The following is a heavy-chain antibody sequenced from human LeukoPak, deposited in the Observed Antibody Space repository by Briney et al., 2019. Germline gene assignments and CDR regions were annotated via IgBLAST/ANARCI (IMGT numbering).Heavy chain of an antibody. D-gene: IGHD3-9*01. V-gene: IGHV3-23*01. CDR3: AREVHMKYDILTGYSPFGFDY. Sequence: QSGGSLRLSCAAFGFTFSNYAISWVRQAPGKGLEWVSAISGSGGNTYYADSVRGRFTISRDNAKNSLYLQMNSLRAEDTAVYYCAREVHMKYDILTGYSPFGFDYWGQGTLVTVSS. J-gene: IGHJ4*02. CDR1: GFTFSNYA. CDR2: ISGSGGNT.